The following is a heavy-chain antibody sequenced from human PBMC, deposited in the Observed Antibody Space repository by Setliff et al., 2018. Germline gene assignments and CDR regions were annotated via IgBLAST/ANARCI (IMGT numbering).Heavy chain of an antibody. CDR3: ARSPTRYSSSSHFDY. D-gene: IGHD6-13*01. CDR2: IYPGDSDT. Sequence: GESLKISCKGSGYTFTTYWIGWVRQMPGKGLEWMGIIYPGDSDTRYSPSFQGQVTISADKSISTAYLQWSGLKASDTAMYYCARSPTRYSSSSHFDYWGQGTLVTVSS. V-gene: IGHV5-51*01. J-gene: IGHJ4*02. CDR1: GYTFTTYW.